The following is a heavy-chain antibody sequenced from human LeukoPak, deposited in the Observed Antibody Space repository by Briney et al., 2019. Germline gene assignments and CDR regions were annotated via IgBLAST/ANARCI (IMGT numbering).Heavy chain of an antibody. D-gene: IGHD6-13*01. CDR3: ARDSRNSWPGTGPPFDY. CDR2: ISAYNGNT. CDR1: GYTFTSYG. Sequence: ASVKVSCKASGYTFTSYGISWVRQAPGQGLEWMGWISAYNGNTNYAQKLQGRVAMTTDTSTSTAYMELRSLRSDDTAVYYCARDSRNSWPGTGPPFDYWGQGTLVTVSS. J-gene: IGHJ4*02. V-gene: IGHV1-18*01.